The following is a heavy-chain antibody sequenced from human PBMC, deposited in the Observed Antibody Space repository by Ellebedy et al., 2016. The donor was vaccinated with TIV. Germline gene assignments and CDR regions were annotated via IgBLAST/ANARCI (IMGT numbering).Heavy chain of an antibody. J-gene: IGHJ4*02. Sequence: PGGSLRLSCAASGFTFSSYAMSWVRQAPGKGLEWVSTISPTGSRTYYADSVEGRFIVTRDNSKKTLYLQMNSLRGEDTAVYYCAKGRGGGSDSSAPRYYFDYWGLGTLVTVSS. V-gene: IGHV3-23*01. CDR1: GFTFSSYA. D-gene: IGHD3-22*01. CDR2: ISPTGSRT. CDR3: AKGRGGGSDSSAPRYYFDY.